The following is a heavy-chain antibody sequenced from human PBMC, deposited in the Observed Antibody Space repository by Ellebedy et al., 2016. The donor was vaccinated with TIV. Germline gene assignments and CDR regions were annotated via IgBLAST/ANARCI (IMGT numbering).Heavy chain of an antibody. J-gene: IGHJ6*02. Sequence: SETLSLTCTVSGGSISSYYWSWIRQPAGKGLEWIERIYTSASTNYNPSLKSRVTMSVDTSKNQFSLKLSSVTAADTAVYYCARDVSYFYDSSGYFTRYYYYYGMDVWGQGTMVTVSS. V-gene: IGHV4-4*07. CDR1: GGSISSYY. CDR2: IYTSAST. CDR3: ARDVSYFYDSSGYFTRYYYYYGMDV. D-gene: IGHD3-22*01.